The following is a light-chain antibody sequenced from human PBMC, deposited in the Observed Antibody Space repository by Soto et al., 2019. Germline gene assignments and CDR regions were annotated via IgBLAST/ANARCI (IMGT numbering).Light chain of an antibody. CDR1: QRVSSNY. CDR3: QQYGSSYPWT. CDR2: GAS. Sequence: EIVLTQSPGTLSLSPGERATLSCRASQRVSSNYLAWYQQKPGQAPRLLIYGASSRATGIPDRFSGSGSGTDFTLTIRRLEPEDFAVYYCQQYGSSYPWTFGQGTKGDNK. J-gene: IGKJ1*01. V-gene: IGKV3-20*01.